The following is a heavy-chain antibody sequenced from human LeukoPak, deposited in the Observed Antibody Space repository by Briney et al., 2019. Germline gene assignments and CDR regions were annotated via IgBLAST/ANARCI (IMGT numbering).Heavy chain of an antibody. CDR2: IIPIFGTA. V-gene: IGHV1-69*05. CDR3: ASSSGYYAEAFDY. J-gene: IGHJ4*02. Sequence: SVKISCKASGGTFSSYAISWVRQAPGQGLEWMGGIIPIFGTANYAQKFQGRVTITTDESTSTAYMELSSLRSEDTAVYYCASSSGYYAEAFDYWGQGTLVTVSS. D-gene: IGHD3-22*01. CDR1: GGTFSSYA.